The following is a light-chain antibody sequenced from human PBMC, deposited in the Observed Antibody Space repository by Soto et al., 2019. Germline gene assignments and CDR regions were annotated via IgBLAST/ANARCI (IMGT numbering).Light chain of an antibody. V-gene: IGKV1-6*01. J-gene: IGKJ1*01. CDR3: LQYYNYPCT. CDR1: QAIRND. Sequence: AIQMTQSPSSLSASVGDRVTITCRASQAIRNDVAWYQQKAGKAPKLIIAAASILQSGVPSRFSGRGSGTDFTLTISSLQSEDLGTYYCLQYYNYPCTFGQGTKVAIK. CDR2: AAS.